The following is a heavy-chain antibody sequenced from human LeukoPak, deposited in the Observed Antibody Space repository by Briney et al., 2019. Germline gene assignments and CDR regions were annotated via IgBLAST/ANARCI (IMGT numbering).Heavy chain of an antibody. CDR3: ARAIGYSYVYYYGMDV. V-gene: IGHV4-39*07. Sequence: SETLSLTCTVSGGSISSSSYYWGWIRQPPGKGLEWIGSIYYSGSTNYNPSLKSRVTISVDTSKNQFSLKLSSVTAADTAVYYCARAIGYSYVYYYGMDVWGQGTTVTVSS. D-gene: IGHD5-18*01. CDR1: GGSISSSSYY. CDR2: IYYSGST. J-gene: IGHJ6*02.